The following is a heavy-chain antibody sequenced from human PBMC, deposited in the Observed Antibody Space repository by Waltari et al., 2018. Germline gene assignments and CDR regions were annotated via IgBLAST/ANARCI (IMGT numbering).Heavy chain of an antibody. CDR3: ATYIGASVGTTAFDV. Sequence: GWIRQPPGQGLEWIGTISYNGATYSSPSLRGRLTLSRDTTMNQLSLKLGSVTAADTAVYYCATYIGASVGTTAFDVLGQGTMVTVSS. D-gene: IGHD1-1*01. J-gene: IGHJ3*01. V-gene: IGHV4-39*01. CDR2: ISYNGAT.